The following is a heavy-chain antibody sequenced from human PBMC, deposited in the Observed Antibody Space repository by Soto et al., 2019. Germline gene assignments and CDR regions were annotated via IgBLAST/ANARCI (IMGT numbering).Heavy chain of an antibody. CDR1: GDSVSSVDYF. CDR3: ARVRYCLPGRCFPNWFDS. V-gene: IGHV4-30-4*01. D-gene: IGHD2-15*01. J-gene: IGHJ5*01. Sequence: SETLALSCSVSGDSVSSVDYFWAWIRQPPGQALEYIGYIYKSATTYYNPSFESRVAISLDTSKSQFSLNVTSVTAADTAVYFCARVRYCLPGRCFPNWFDSWGQGTLVTVSS. CDR2: IYKSATT.